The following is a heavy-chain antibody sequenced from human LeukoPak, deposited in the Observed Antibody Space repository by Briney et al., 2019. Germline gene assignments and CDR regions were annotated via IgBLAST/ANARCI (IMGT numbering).Heavy chain of an antibody. Sequence: ASVKVSCKASGYTFTSYYMHWVRQAPGQGLEWMGIINPSGGSTSYAQKFQGRVTKTRDTSTSTVYMELSSLRSEDTAVYYCARATVTTGYFQHWGQGTLVTVSS. J-gene: IGHJ1*01. D-gene: IGHD4-17*01. CDR1: GYTFTSYY. V-gene: IGHV1-46*01. CDR2: INPSGGST. CDR3: ARATVTTGYFQH.